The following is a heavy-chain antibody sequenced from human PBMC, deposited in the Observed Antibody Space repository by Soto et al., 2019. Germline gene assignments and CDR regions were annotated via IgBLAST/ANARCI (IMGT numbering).Heavy chain of an antibody. J-gene: IGHJ6*03. V-gene: IGHV5-51*01. CDR3: ARHDKVTIFGVVIIGYMDV. CDR2: IYPGDSDT. CDR1: GYIFTSYC. D-gene: IGHD3-3*01. Sequence: LGEPLKIPCKGSGYIFTSYCIGWVRQMPGKGLEWMGIIYPGDSDTRYSPSFQGQVTISADKSISTAYLQWSSLKASDTAMYYCARHDKVTIFGVVIIGYMDVWGKGTTVTVSS.